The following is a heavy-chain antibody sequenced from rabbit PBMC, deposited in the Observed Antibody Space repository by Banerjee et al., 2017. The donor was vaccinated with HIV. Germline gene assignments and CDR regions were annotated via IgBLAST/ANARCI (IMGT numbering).Heavy chain of an antibody. CDR2: IYGGSSGST. CDR3: ARDYYNSYGGYGYVIRGLNL. J-gene: IGHJ4*01. CDR1: GFSFSSSYY. Sequence: QEQLVESGGGLVKPGASLTLTCTASGFSFSSSYYMCWVRQAPGKGLEWIACIYGGSSGSTYYASWAKGRFTISKTSSTTVTLQMTSLTAADTATYFCARDYYNSYGGYGYVIRGLNLWGQGTLVTVS. D-gene: IGHD6-1*01. V-gene: IGHV1S45*01.